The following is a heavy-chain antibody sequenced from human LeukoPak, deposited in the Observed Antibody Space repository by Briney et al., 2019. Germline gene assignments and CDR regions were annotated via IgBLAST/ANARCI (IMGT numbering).Heavy chain of an antibody. CDR3: ARGSRPKLWSGYYTDY. CDR2: IYTSGST. V-gene: IGHV4-61*02. Sequence: SQTLSLTCTVSGGSISSGSYYWSWIRQPAGKGLEWIGRIYTSGSTNYNPSLKSRVTISVDTSKNQFSLKLSSVTAADTAVYYCARGSRPKLWSGYYTDYWGQGTLVTVSS. CDR1: GGSISSGSYY. D-gene: IGHD3-3*01. J-gene: IGHJ4*02.